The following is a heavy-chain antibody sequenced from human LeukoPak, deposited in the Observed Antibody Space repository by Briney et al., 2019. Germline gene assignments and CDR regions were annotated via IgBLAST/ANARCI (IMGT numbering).Heavy chain of an antibody. CDR1: GGSISSCGYY. D-gene: IGHD3-22*01. J-gene: IGHJ3*02. Sequence: SETLCLTCTVSGGSISSCGYYWNWIRQHPGKGLEWIGHIYCSGSTYYNPSLRSRLTISVDTSKHQFSLKLSSVTAAETAVYYCARDNRDDYYDSSGFFGAFDIGGQGTMVTVSS. CDR2: IYCSGST. CDR3: ARDNRDDYYDSSGFFGAFDI. V-gene: IGHV4-31*03.